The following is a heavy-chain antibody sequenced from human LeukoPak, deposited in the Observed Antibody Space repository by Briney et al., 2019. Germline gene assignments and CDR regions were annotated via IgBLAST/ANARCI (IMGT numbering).Heavy chain of an antibody. CDR1: GFTFSSYS. J-gene: IGHJ4*02. CDR2: ISGSGSTI. Sequence: PGGSLRLSCAASGFTFSSYSMNWVRQAPGKGLEWLSYISGSGSTIYYADSVKGRFTISRDNAQNLLYLEMNSLRAEDTAVYYCARDSRVLGFDYWGQGTLLTVSS. D-gene: IGHD2-8*02. CDR3: ARDSRVLGFDY. V-gene: IGHV3-48*04.